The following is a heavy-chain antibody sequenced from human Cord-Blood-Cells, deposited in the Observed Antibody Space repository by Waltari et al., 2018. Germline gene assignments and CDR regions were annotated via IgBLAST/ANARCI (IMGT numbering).Heavy chain of an antibody. D-gene: IGHD3-10*01. Sequence: QLQLQESGSGLVKPSQTLSLTCAVSGGSISSGGYSWSWIRQPPGKGLEWMGYIYHSGSTYYNPSLKSRVTISVDRSKNQFSLKLSSVTAADTAVYYCARALRGFGYAFDIWGQGTMVTVSS. CDR3: ARALRGFGYAFDI. CDR2: IYHSGST. CDR1: GGSISSGGYS. J-gene: IGHJ3*02. V-gene: IGHV4-30-2*01.